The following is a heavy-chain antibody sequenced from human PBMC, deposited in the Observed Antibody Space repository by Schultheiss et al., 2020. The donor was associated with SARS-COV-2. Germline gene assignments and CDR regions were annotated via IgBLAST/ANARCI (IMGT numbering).Heavy chain of an antibody. J-gene: IGHJ6*02. D-gene: IGHD2-15*01. V-gene: IGHV3-66*02. CDR2: IYSGGST. CDR1: GFTVSSNY. Sequence: GGSLRLSCAASGFTVSSNYMSWVRQAPGKGLEWVSVIYSGGSTYYADSVKGRFTISRDNSKNTLYLQMNSLRAEDTAVYYCARDGDCSGGSCYGPSSYYYYGMDVWGQGTTVTVSS. CDR3: ARDGDCSGGSCYGPSSYYYYGMDV.